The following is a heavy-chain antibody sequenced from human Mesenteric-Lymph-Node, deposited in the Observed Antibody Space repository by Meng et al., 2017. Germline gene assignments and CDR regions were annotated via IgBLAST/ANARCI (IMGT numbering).Heavy chain of an antibody. V-gene: IGHV4-38-2*02. CDR3: AREPDYYDSSGYIAFDY. Sequence: SETLSLTCTVSGGSISNYYWKWIRQSPEKGLEWIGSIYHSGSTYYNPSLKSRVTISVDTSKNQFSLKLSSVTAADTAVYYCAREPDYYDSSGYIAFDYWGQGTLVTVSS. J-gene: IGHJ4*02. CDR1: GGSISNYY. D-gene: IGHD3-22*01. CDR2: IYHSGST.